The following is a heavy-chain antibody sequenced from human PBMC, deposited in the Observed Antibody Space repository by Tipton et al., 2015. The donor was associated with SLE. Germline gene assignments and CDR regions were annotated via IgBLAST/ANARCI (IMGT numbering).Heavy chain of an antibody. Sequence: GLVKPSETLSLTCTVSGGSISSHYWSWIRQPPGKGLEWIGQTNPSGNTNYNPSLKSRVTISVDTSNNQLSLKLTSVTAADTAVYYCARDSTFYRFWGEGTLVTVSS. J-gene: IGHJ4*02. D-gene: IGHD6-13*01. CDR3: ARDSTFYRF. V-gene: IGHV4-4*08. CDR1: GGSISSHY. CDR2: TNPSGNT.